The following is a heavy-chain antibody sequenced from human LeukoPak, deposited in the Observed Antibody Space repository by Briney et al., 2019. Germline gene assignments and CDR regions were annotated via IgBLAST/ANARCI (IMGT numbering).Heavy chain of an antibody. CDR1: GFTFSSYG. V-gene: IGHV3-30*02. CDR3: AKFSSALFGVVITTGSCFDY. D-gene: IGHD3-3*01. J-gene: IGHJ4*02. Sequence: GGSLRLSCAASGFTFSSYGMHWVRQAPGKGLEWVAFIRYDGSNKYYADSVKGRFTISRDNSKNTLYLQMNSLRAEDTAVYYCAKFSSALFGVVITTGSCFDYWGQGTLVTVSS. CDR2: IRYDGSNK.